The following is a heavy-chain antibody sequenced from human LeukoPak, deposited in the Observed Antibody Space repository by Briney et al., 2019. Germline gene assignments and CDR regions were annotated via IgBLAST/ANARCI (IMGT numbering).Heavy chain of an antibody. CDR2: INCSGCI. Sequence: SDTLSLSGTASVASISNYYRCWLRQPAGRLLEGSGFINCSGCINYNPSLKSRVTISVDKSKNKLSLKMSSLTAADTAVYYCARYDRGNYYDSRGYYFDYWGQGTLVTVSS. V-gene: IGHV4-59*08. CDR1: VASISNYY. CDR3: ARYDRGNYYDSRGYYFDY. J-gene: IGHJ4*02. D-gene: IGHD3-22*01.